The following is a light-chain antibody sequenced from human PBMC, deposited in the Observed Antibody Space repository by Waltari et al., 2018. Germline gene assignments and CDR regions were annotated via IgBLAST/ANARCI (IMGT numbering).Light chain of an antibody. J-gene: IGLJ2*01. CDR3: QSTDSSGSYRV. Sequence: SYELTQPPSVSVSPGQTARITCSGDALPKHYAYWFQQKPGQAPVLVICKDSERPSGIPERLSCSSSGTTVTLTISGVQAEDEADYYCQSTDSSGSYRVFGGGTKLTVL. CDR2: KDS. V-gene: IGLV3-25*03. CDR1: ALPKHY.